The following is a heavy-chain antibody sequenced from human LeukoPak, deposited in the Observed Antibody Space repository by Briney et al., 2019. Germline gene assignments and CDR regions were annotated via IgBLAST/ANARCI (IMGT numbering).Heavy chain of an antibody. D-gene: IGHD5-12*01. CDR2: ISRSSSFI. Sequence: PGGSLRLSCAASGFTLSSYSMNWVRQAPGKGLEWVSSISRSSSFIYYADSVKGRFTISRENAKNSLYLQMNSLRAEDTAVYYCARLFGYDYYYYYYMDVWGKGTTVTVSS. J-gene: IGHJ6*03. V-gene: IGHV3-21*01. CDR3: ARLFGYDYYYYYYMDV. CDR1: GFTLSSYS.